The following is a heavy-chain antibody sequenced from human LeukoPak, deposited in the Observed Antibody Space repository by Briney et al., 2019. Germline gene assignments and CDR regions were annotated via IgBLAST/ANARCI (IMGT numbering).Heavy chain of an antibody. CDR1: GFTFSSFS. Sequence: GGSLRLSCAASGFTFSSFSMNWVRQAPGKGLEWVSAISGSGTSTYYADSVKGRFTISRDTSKSTLYLQMNSLRAEDTALYYCAKAIVGVFGLGYWGQGTLVTVSS. J-gene: IGHJ4*02. D-gene: IGHD1-26*01. CDR3: AKAIVGVFGLGY. CDR2: ISGSGTST. V-gene: IGHV3-23*01.